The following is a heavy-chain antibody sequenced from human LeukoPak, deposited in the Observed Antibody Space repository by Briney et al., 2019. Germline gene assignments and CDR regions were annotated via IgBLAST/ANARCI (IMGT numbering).Heavy chain of an antibody. CDR2: INSDGSST. Sequence: GGSLRLXCAASGFISSNYWMHWVRPAPGKGLVSVSRINSDGSSTSYADSVKGRFTISRDNAKNTLYLQMNSLRAEDTAVYYCARFNGYYDSFDYWGQGTLVTVSS. V-gene: IGHV3-74*01. CDR1: GFISSNYW. CDR3: ARFNGYYDSFDY. D-gene: IGHD3-22*01. J-gene: IGHJ4*02.